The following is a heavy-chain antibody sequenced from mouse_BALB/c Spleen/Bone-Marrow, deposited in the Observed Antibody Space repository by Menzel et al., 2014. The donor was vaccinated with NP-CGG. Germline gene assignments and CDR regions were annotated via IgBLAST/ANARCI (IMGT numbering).Heavy chain of an antibody. Sequence: EVKLQESGPSLVKPSQPLSLTCSVTGDSITSGYWNWIRKFPGNKLEYMGYISYSGSTYYNPSLKSRISITRDTSKNQYYLQLNSVTTEDTATYYCARREVRRWAMDYWGQGTSVTVSS. D-gene: IGHD2-14*01. CDR3: ARREVRRWAMDY. CDR2: ISYSGST. CDR1: GDSITSGY. V-gene: IGHV3-8*02. J-gene: IGHJ4*01.